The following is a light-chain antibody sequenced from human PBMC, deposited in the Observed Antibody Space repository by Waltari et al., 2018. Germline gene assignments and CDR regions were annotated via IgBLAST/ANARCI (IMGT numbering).Light chain of an antibody. CDR1: RRLTKSY. Sequence: RASRRLTKSYFAWYQQKPGQAPRLLIYGASSRAAGIPDRFSGSGSGTDFTLTISRLEPEDFAVYYCQQYGSSVMYTFGQGTKLEIE. CDR3: QQYGSSVMYT. V-gene: IGKV3-20*01. J-gene: IGKJ2*01. CDR2: GAS.